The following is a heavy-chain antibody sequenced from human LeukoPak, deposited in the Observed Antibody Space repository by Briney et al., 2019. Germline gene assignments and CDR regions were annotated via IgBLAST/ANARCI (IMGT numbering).Heavy chain of an antibody. CDR3: ARGVPAAIRGYYYGMDV. D-gene: IGHD2-2*01. V-gene: IGHV1-2*02. CDR1: GYTFTGYY. J-gene: IGHJ6*02. CDR2: INPNSGGT. Sequence: ASVKVSCKASGYTFTGYYMHWVRQAPGQGLEWMGWINPNSGGTNYAQKFQGRVTMTRDTSISTAYMELSRLRSDDTAVYYCARGVPAAIRGYYYGMDVWGQGTTVTVSS.